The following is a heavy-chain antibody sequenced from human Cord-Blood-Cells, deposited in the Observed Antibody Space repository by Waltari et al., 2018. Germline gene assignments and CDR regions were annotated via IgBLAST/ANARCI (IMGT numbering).Heavy chain of an antibody. V-gene: IGHV1-2*02. Sequence: QVQLVQSGAEVKKPGASVKVSCKASGSTFTGYYMHWVRQAPREGLEWMGWINPNSGGTNYAQKFQGRVTMTRDTSISTAYMELSRLRSDDTAVYYCARGYHGVDTAMVTVLGYWGLGTLVTVSS. CDR3: ARGYHGVDTAMVTVLGY. D-gene: IGHD5-18*01. CDR2: INPNSGGT. J-gene: IGHJ4*02. CDR1: GSTFTGYY.